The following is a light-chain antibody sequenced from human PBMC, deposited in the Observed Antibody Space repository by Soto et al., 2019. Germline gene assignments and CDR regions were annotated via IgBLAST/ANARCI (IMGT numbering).Light chain of an antibody. J-gene: IGKJ1*01. Sequence: EMVLTQSPGTLSLSPGERATLSCRASQSVSSSYLAWYQQKPGQAPRLLIYGASIRATGIPDRFSGSGSGTDFTLTISRLEPEDFAVYYCQQYGSSRTFGQGTKVDIK. V-gene: IGKV3-20*01. CDR2: GAS. CDR1: QSVSSSY. CDR3: QQYGSSRT.